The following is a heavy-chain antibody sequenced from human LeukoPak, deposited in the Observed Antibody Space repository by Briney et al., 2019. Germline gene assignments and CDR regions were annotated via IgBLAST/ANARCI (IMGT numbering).Heavy chain of an antibody. J-gene: IGHJ4*02. Sequence: PSETLSLTCTVSGGSISSGGYYWSWIRQHPGKGLEWIGYIYYSGSTYYNPSPKSRVTISVDTSKNQFSLKLSSVTAADTAVYYCARGITTVTTMEYYFDYWGQGTLVTVSS. CDR3: ARGITTVTTMEYYFDY. CDR2: IYYSGST. V-gene: IGHV4-31*03. CDR1: GGSISSGGYY. D-gene: IGHD4-17*01.